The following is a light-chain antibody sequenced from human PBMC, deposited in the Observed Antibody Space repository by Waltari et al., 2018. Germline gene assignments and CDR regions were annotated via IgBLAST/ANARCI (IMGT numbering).Light chain of an antibody. J-gene: IGKJ1*01. CDR1: QTVSSSY. CDR3: QQYGSSPQT. Sequence: DIVLTQSPGTLSLSQGERATLTCRASQTVSSSYLAWYQPKPGQAPRLLIYGASSRATGIPDRFSGSGSGTDFTLIISRLEPEDFAVYYCQQYGSSPQTFGQGTNVEIK. V-gene: IGKV3-20*01. CDR2: GAS.